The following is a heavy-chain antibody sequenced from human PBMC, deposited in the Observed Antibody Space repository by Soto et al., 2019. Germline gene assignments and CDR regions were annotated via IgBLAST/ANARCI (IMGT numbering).Heavy chain of an antibody. CDR2: IIPIFGTA. CDR1: GGTLSSYA. J-gene: IGHJ4*02. D-gene: IGHD6-13*01. V-gene: IGHV1-69*06. CDR3: ARGAGYSSSWYIDY. Sequence: GASVKVSCKASGGTLSSYAISWVRQAPGQGLEWMGGIIPIFGTANYAQKFQCRVTITADKSTSTAYMELSSLRSEDTAVYYCARGAGYSSSWYIDYCGQGTLVTVSS.